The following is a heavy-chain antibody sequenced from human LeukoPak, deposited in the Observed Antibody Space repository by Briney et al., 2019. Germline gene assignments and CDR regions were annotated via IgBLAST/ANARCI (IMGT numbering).Heavy chain of an antibody. CDR1: GFTFSNYV. D-gene: IGHD1-1*01. CDR2: IVPGDTTT. J-gene: IGHJ4*02. V-gene: IGHV3-23*01. CDR3: AKRGTTATRYFES. Sequence: GGSLRLSCAASGFTFSNYVMSWVRQAPGKGLEWVSTIVPGDTTTYYAASVKGRSSISRDNSKNALHLQMNGLRAEDTAVYYCAKRGTTATRYFESGARGTRFRVSS.